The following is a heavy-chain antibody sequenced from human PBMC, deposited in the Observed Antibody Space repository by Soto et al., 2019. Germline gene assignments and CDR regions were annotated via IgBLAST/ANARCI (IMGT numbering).Heavy chain of an antibody. Sequence: GGSLRLSCAASGFTFSSYAVSWVRQAPGKGPEWISSISGSGSTIYYADSVKGRFTISRDNSKNTLYLQMNSLRAEDTAVYYCAKDPGNFDYWGQGTLVTVSS. D-gene: IGHD6-13*01. CDR1: GFTFSSYA. CDR3: AKDPGNFDY. J-gene: IGHJ4*02. V-gene: IGHV3-23*01. CDR2: ISGSGSTI.